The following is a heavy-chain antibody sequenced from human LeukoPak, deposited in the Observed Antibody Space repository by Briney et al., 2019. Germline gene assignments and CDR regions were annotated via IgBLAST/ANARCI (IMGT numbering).Heavy chain of an antibody. CDR2: ISRNSDII. CDR1: GFTFDDYA. J-gene: IGHJ4*02. Sequence: PGRSLRLSCAASGFTFDDYAMHWVRQTPGKGLEWVSSISRNSDIIGYADSVKGRFTISRDNAKNSLYLQMNSLSAEDTALYYCVKPISGEQVFDYWGQGTLVTVLS. D-gene: IGHD3-10*01. CDR3: VKPISGEQVFDY. V-gene: IGHV3-9*01.